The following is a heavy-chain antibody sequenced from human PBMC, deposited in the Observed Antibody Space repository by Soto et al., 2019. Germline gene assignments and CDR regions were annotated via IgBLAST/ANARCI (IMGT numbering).Heavy chain of an antibody. CDR2: IYYSGGT. J-gene: IGHJ4*02. CDR3: ARAPLSTDYYDSNGYSVPKQFDD. V-gene: IGHV4-30-4*01. Sequence: SETLSLTCTVSGGSISSGDYYWSWIRQPPGKGLEWIGYIYYSGGTYHSPSLKSRVTISIDTSNNQFSLKLTSVTAADTAVYYCARAPLSTDYYDSNGYSVPKQFDDWGQGASVPVAS. D-gene: IGHD3-22*01. CDR1: GGSISSGDYY.